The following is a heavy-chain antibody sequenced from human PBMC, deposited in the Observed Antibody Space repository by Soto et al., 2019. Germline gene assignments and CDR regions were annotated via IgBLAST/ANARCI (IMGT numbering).Heavy chain of an antibody. CDR1: GFTFGSYS. V-gene: IGHV3-48*01. J-gene: IGHJ4*02. Sequence: HPGGSLRLSCAASGFTFGSYSMNWVRQAPGQGLQWVSYISSSSSTIYHADSVKGRFTISRDNAKNSLYLQMNSLRVEDTAVYYCARDRGSSGSYYTFDYWGQGTLVTVSS. CDR3: ARDRGSSGSYYTFDY. D-gene: IGHD3-10*01. CDR2: ISSSSSTI.